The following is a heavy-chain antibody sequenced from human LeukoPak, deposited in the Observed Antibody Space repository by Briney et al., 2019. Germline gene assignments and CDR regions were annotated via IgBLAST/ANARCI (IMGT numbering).Heavy chain of an antibody. V-gene: IGHV3-23*01. J-gene: IGHJ4*02. Sequence: GGSLRLSCAASGFTFDNYAMSWVRQAPGRGLEWVSTISGTGIAIYYADSVKGRFTISRDNSKNTLYLQLNSLRAEDTAIYYCAKYYYDSSGLFDYRGQGALVTVSS. CDR2: ISGTGIAI. D-gene: IGHD3-22*01. CDR3: AKYYYDSSGLFDY. CDR1: GFTFDNYA.